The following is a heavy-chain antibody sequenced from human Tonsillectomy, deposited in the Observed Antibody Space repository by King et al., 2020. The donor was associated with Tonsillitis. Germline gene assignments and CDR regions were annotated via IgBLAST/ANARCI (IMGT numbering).Heavy chain of an antibody. Sequence: VQLVESGGDLVQPGGSLRLSCAASGFTFSNCAMSWVRQAPGKGLEWVSAISGSAGSTFYADSVKGRFTISRDNSKNTLYLQMNRLRAEDTAVYYCAKVLVEGWFDPWGQGTLVTVSS. CDR3: AKVLVEGWFDP. CDR2: ISGSAGST. V-gene: IGHV3-23*04. D-gene: IGHD2-8*02. CDR1: GFTFSNCA. J-gene: IGHJ5*02.